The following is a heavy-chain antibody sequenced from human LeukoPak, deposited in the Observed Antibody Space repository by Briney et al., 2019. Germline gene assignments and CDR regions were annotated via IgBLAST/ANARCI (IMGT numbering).Heavy chain of an antibody. CDR3: AKDIAQGYTFGSIEQDY. D-gene: IGHD5-18*01. J-gene: IGHJ4*02. V-gene: IGHV3-30-3*01. CDR1: GFSFSSFA. CDR2: TPYDGNNK. Sequence: GGSLRLSCAASGFSFSSFAMHWVRQAPGKGLEWVAVTPYDGNNKYYADSVRGRFTISRDNSKDTLSLQMNSLRAEDTAVYYCAKDIAQGYTFGSIEQDYWGQGTLVTVSS.